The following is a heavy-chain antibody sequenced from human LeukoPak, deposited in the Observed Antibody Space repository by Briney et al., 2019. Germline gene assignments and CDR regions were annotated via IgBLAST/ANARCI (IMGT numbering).Heavy chain of an antibody. V-gene: IGHV3-23*01. CDR3: AKDRYSYGYSWFDP. D-gene: IGHD5-18*01. Sequence: GGSLRLSCAASGFTFSSYAMNWVRQTPGKGLEWGSAISSSGGSTYYADSVKGRFTISRDNSKDTLWLQMNSLRAEDTAVYYCAKDRYSYGYSWFDPWGQGTLVTVSS. J-gene: IGHJ5*02. CDR1: GFTFSSYA. CDR2: ISSSGGST.